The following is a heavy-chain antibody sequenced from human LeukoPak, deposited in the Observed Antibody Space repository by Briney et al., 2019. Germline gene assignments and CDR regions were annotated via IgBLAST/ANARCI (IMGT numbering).Heavy chain of an antibody. CDR2: INPNSGGT. J-gene: IGHJ4*02. Sequence: ASVKVSCKASGYTFTGYYMHWVRQAPGQGLEWMGWINPNSGGTNYAQRFQGRVTMTRDTSISTAYMELSRLRSDDTALYYCARGLRMAVAGTVVQDDYWGQGTLVTVSS. V-gene: IGHV1-2*02. CDR3: ARGLRMAVAGTVVQDDY. D-gene: IGHD6-19*01. CDR1: GYTFTGYY.